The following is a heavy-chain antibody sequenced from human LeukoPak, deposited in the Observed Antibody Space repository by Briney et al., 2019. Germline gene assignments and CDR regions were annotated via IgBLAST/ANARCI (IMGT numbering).Heavy chain of an antibody. Sequence: GSLRLSCAASAXSFSSNGMKWVRQAPGRGVESVLYVGPNGRPVYYADAVKGRFTVSRDNANRSVFVQMNSLRDDVTAVYFCARKLALWGEGALVSVSS. CDR1: AXSFSSNG. CDR2: VGPNGRPV. J-gene: IGHJ4*02. V-gene: IGHV3-48*02. D-gene: IGHD3-10*01. CDR3: ARKLAL.